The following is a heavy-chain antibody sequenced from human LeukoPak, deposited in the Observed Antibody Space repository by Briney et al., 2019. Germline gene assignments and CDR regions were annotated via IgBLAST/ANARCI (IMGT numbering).Heavy chain of an antibody. D-gene: IGHD5-18*01. CDR2: IKQDGSEK. CDR3: ARGGYSYDWGFDY. V-gene: IGHV3-7*04. CDR1: GFTFSSYE. J-gene: IGHJ4*02. Sequence: PGGSLRLSCAASGFTFSSYEMNWVRQAPGRGLEWVASIKQDGSEKYYVDSVKGRFTISRDNAKNSLYLQMNSLRAEDTAVYYCARGGYSYDWGFDYWGQGTLVTVSS.